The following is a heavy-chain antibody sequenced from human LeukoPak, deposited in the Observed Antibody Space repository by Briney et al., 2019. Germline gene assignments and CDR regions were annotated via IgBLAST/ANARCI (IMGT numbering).Heavy chain of an antibody. J-gene: IGHJ4*02. CDR3: ARQEGGIVGPY. V-gene: IGHV4-38-2*02. CDR2: IYHSGST. CDR1: GYSISSGYY. D-gene: IGHD1-26*01. Sequence: SETLSLTCTVSGYSISSGYYWGWIRQPPGKGLEWIGSIYHSGSTYYNPSLKSRVTMSVDTSKNQFSLKLNSVTAADTAVYYCARQEGGIVGPYWGQGTLVTVSS.